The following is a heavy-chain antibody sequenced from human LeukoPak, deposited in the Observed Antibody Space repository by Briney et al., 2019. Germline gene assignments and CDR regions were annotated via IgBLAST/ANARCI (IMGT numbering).Heavy chain of an antibody. CDR3: ARGAFD. CDR2: IYSDGRT. Sequence: PGGSLRLSCVGSGFSVSSNYMNWVRQAPGRGLDWVSVIYSDGRTFYADSVKGRFTSSRDNSKNTVGLQMNNLGADDTAVYYCARGAFDWGQGTLVTVSS. V-gene: IGHV3-53*01. J-gene: IGHJ4*02. CDR1: GFSVSSNY.